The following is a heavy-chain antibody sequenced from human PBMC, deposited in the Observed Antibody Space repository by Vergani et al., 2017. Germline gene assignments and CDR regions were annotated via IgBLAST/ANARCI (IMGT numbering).Heavy chain of an antibody. CDR3: ARAREGGDYVDY. CDR1: GGSISSYY. Sequence: QVQLQESGPGLVKPSETLSLTCTVSGGSISSYYWSWIRQPPGKGLEWIGYIYYSGSTNYNPSLKSRVTISVDTSKNQFSLKLSSVTAADTAEYYCARAREGGDYVDYWGQGTLVTVSS. CDR2: IYYSGST. J-gene: IGHJ4*02. V-gene: IGHV4-59*01. D-gene: IGHD4-17*01.